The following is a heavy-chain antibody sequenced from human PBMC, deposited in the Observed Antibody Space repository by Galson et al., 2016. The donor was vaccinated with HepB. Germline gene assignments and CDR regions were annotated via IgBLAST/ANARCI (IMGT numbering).Heavy chain of an antibody. CDR2: MNHRGSS. V-gene: IGHV4-34*01. J-gene: IGHJ4*02. Sequence: EPLSLTCAVSGGSFSANYWSWIRQSPGKGLEWIGEMNHRGSSNYNPSLRSRVTISVDTSKSQTSLNLSSVTAADTAVYYCARSTIKLTGPDGVFDFWGQGTLVTVSS. D-gene: IGHD3-9*01. CDR1: GGSFSANY. CDR3: ARSTIKLTGPDGVFDF.